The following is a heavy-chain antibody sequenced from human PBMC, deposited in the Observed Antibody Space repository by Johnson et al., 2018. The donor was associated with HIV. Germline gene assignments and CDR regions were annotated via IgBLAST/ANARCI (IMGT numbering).Heavy chain of an antibody. Sequence: QVQLVESGGGLVQPGRSLRLTCAASGFTFSSYGMHWVRQAPGKGLEWVAVIWYDGSNKYYADSVKGRFIISRDKSKNTLYLQMDSLRVDDTAVYYCAREELGEAGGLDIWGPGTMVTVSS. CDR3: AREELGEAGGLDI. V-gene: IGHV3-33*01. D-gene: IGHD7-27*01. J-gene: IGHJ3*02. CDR1: GFTFSSYG. CDR2: IWYDGSNK.